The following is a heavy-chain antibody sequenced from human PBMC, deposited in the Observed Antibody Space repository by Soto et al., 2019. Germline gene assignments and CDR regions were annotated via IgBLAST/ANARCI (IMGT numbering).Heavy chain of an antibody. CDR3: AKDDLDVKGGSRVAMAGPVGDY. D-gene: IGHD6-19*01. V-gene: IGHV3-30*18. J-gene: IGHJ4*01. CDR1: GFMFSNYY. Sequence: LRLSCAASGFMFSNYYMHWFRQAPGKGLEWVAVISFDGSYKHYGDSVQGRFTISRDNSKNALYLQMNSLRAEDTAAYYCAKDDLDVKGGSRVAMAGPVGDYWGHGTLVTVSS. CDR2: ISFDGSYK.